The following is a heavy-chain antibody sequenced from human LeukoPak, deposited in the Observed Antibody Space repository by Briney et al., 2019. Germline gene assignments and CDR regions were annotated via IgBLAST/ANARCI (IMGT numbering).Heavy chain of an antibody. CDR3: ARGPPGGAARPVDY. V-gene: IGHV1-8*01. J-gene: IGHJ4*02. Sequence: ASVTVSCKASGYTFTSYDINWVRQATGQGLEWMGWMNPNSGNTGYAQKFQGRVTMTRNTSISTAYMELSSLRSEDTAVYYCARGPPGGAARPVDYWGQGTLVTVSS. CDR2: MNPNSGNT. D-gene: IGHD6-6*01. CDR1: GYTFTSYD.